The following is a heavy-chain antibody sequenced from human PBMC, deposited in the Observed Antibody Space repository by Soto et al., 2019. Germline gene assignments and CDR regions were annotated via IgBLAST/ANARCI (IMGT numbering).Heavy chain of an antibody. CDR2: IYYSGST. Sequence: SETLSLTCTVSGGSISSSRYYWGWIRQPPGKGLEWIGSIYYSGSTYYNPSLKSRVTISVDTSKNQFSLKLSSVTAADTAVYYCARQGTSGYSYGWSMDVWGQGTTVTVSS. D-gene: IGHD5-18*01. V-gene: IGHV4-39*01. CDR3: ARQGTSGYSYGWSMDV. J-gene: IGHJ6*02. CDR1: GGSISSSRYY.